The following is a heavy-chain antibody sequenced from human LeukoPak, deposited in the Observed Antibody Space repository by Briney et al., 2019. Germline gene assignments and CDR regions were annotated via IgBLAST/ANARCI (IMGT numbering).Heavy chain of an antibody. CDR2: ISSSSSTT. CDR1: GFSFISYS. Sequence: TGGSLRLSCAASGFSFISYSMNWVRQAPGKGLEWISYISSSSSTTHYADSVKGRFTISRDNAKNSLYLQMNSLRAEDTAVYYCARAFIVGATMWLDYWGQGTLVTVSS. V-gene: IGHV3-48*01. CDR3: ARAFIVGATMWLDY. D-gene: IGHD1-26*01. J-gene: IGHJ4*02.